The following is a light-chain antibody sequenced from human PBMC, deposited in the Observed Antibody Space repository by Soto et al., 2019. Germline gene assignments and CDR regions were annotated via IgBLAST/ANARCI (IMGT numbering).Light chain of an antibody. CDR1: QSLVTSDGNTY. CDR3: MQGTHWPYT. CDR2: EVS. J-gene: IGKJ2*01. Sequence: DVVMTQSPLSLPVTVGQPASISCRSSQSLVTSDGNTYLNWFQQRPGQSPRRLIYEVSNRDSGVPDRFSGSESGTNFTLKISRVEAEDVGVYYCMQGTHWPYTFGQGTKLEIK. V-gene: IGKV2-30*01.